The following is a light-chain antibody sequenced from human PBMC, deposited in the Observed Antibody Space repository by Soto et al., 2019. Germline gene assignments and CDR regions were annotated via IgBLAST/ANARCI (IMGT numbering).Light chain of an antibody. CDR3: QQYNSSPHT. Sequence: EFLFTQSPPTLSLSRGKKPTLPSRASQSISSYLAWYQQKPGQAPRLLIYDASSRATGIPYRFSGSGSGTDFTLTISRLQPEDFAVYYCQQYNSSPHTFGRGTKVDIK. V-gene: IGKV3-20*01. CDR1: QSISSY. J-gene: IGKJ4*02. CDR2: DAS.